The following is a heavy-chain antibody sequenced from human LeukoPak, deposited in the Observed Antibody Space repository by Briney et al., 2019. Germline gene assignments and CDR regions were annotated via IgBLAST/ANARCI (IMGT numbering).Heavy chain of an antibody. J-gene: IGHJ4*02. CDR1: GFTFTHAW. Sequence: GGSLRLSCAASGFTFTHAWMSWVRQAPGKGLEWVGRIKTKADGGTTDYAAPMKGRFTISRDDSKNTLFLQINSLKTEDTAVYYCATESEWDLDPFEGWGQGTLVTVSS. V-gene: IGHV3-15*01. CDR3: ATESEWDLDPFEG. CDR2: IKTKADGGTT. D-gene: IGHD1-26*01.